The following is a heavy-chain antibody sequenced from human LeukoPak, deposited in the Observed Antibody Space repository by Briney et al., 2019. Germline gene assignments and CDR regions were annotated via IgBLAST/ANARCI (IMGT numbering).Heavy chain of an antibody. CDR1: VGSMSGFF. J-gene: IGHJ6*02. CDR3: ARTSRHYYGSGSNLTPWPAGMDV. Sequence: PSETLSLTCSVSVGSMSGFFWTWIRQPPGKELEWVGSIYYSGSTTKYNPSLKSRVTISVDTSKSQFSLKLSSATAADTAVYYCARTSRHYYGSGSNLTPWPAGMDVWGQGTTVTVSS. V-gene: IGHV4-59*01. D-gene: IGHD3-10*01. CDR2: IYYSGST.